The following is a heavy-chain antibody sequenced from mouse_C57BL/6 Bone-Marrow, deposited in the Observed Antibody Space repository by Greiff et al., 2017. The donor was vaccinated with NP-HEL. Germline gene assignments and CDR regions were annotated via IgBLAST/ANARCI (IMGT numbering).Heavy chain of an antibody. CDR2: ISSGSSTI. Sequence: EVMLVESGGGLVKPGGSLKLSCAASGFTFSDYGMHWVRQAPEKGLEWVAYISSGSSTIYYADPVKGRFTISRDNAKNTLFLQMTSLRSEDTAMYYCARGPYYYGSSYGYFDVWGTGTTVTVSS. J-gene: IGHJ1*03. D-gene: IGHD1-1*01. V-gene: IGHV5-17*01. CDR3: ARGPYYYGSSYGYFDV. CDR1: GFTFSDYG.